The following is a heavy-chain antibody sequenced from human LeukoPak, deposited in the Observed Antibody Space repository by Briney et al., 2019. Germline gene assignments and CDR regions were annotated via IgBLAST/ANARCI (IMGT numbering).Heavy chain of an antibody. CDR1: GFTFSSFA. Sequence: GGSLRLSCAASGFTFSSFAMHWGRQAPGKGLEWVAVISDDGRNKYYADSVEGRFTISRDNSKNTLYLQMNSLRAEDTAVYYCARDLFTLDYWGQGTLVTVSS. V-gene: IGHV3-30*04. CDR3: ARDLFTLDY. CDR2: ISDDGRNK. D-gene: IGHD3-10*02. J-gene: IGHJ4*02.